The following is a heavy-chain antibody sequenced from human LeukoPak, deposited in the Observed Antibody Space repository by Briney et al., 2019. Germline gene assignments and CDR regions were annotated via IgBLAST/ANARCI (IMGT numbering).Heavy chain of an antibody. D-gene: IGHD2-2*01. V-gene: IGHV4-34*01. Sequence: PSETLSLTCAVYGGSFSGYHWSWIRQPPGKGLEWIGEINHSGSTNYNPSLKSRVTISVDTSKNQFSLKLSSVTAADTAVYYCARPYCSSTSCYAPFDYWGQGGLVTVSS. CDR1: GGSFSGYH. CDR2: INHSGST. CDR3: ARPYCSSTSCYAPFDY. J-gene: IGHJ4*02.